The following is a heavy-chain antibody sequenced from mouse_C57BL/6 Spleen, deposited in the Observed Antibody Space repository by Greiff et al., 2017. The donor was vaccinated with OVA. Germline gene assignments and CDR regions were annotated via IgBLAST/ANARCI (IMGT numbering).Heavy chain of an antibody. Sequence: QVQLQQPGAELVKPGASVKLSCKASGYTFTDYEMHWVKQTPVHGLEWIGAIDPETGGTAYNQKFKGKAILTADKSSSTAYMELRSLTSEDSAVYYCTNYYGSSGLFAYWGQGTLVTVSA. V-gene: IGHV1-15*01. CDR1: GYTFTDYE. D-gene: IGHD1-1*01. J-gene: IGHJ3*01. CDR2: IDPETGGT. CDR3: TNYYGSSGLFAY.